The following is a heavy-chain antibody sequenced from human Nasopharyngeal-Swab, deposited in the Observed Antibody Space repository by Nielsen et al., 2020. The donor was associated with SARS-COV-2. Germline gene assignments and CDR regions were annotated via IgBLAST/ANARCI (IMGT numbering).Heavy chain of an antibody. CDR1: GGSISSSSYY. V-gene: IGHV4-39*07. CDR3: ASIPRIAAAGARYFDY. J-gene: IGHJ4*02. D-gene: IGHD6-13*01. CDR2: IYYSGST. Sequence: SETLSLTCTVSGGSISSSSYYWGWIRQPPGKGLEWIGSIYYSGSTNYNPSLKSRVTISVDTSKNQFSLKLSSVTAADTAVYYCASIPRIAAAGARYFDYWGQGTLVTVSS.